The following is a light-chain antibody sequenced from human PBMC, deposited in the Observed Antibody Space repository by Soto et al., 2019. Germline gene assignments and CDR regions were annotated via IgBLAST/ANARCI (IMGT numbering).Light chain of an antibody. J-gene: IGKJ2*01. CDR3: QQYNNWPPYT. Sequence: EIVMTQSPATLSVSPGERATLSCRASQSVSSNLAWYQQKPGQAPRLLIYGASTRATGIPARFSCSGSGTEFTLNISSLQSEDFALYYCQQYNNWPPYTFGQGNKLEIK. V-gene: IGKV3-15*01. CDR1: QSVSSN. CDR2: GAS.